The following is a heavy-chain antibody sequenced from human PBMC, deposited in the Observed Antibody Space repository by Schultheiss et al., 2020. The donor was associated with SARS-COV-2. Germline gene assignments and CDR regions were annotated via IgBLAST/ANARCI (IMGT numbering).Heavy chain of an antibody. CDR1: GGSIRSYY. J-gene: IGHJ4*02. D-gene: IGHD3-22*01. CDR2: INHSGST. V-gene: IGHV4-34*01. CDR3: ASRYYYDSSGYYSPFDY. Sequence: SETLSLTCTISGGSIRSYYWSWIRQPPGKGLEWIGEINHSGSTNYNPSLKSRVTISVDTSKNQFSLKLSSVTAADTAVYYCASRYYYDSSGYYSPFDYWGQGTLVTVSS.